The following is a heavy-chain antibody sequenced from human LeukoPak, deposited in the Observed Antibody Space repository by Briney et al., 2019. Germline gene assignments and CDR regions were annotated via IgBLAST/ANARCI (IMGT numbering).Heavy chain of an antibody. V-gene: IGHV3-48*01. J-gene: IGHJ4*02. CDR3: ARENRLYDILTGYYYYFDY. CDR2: ISSSSSTI. Sequence: PGGSLRLSCAASGFTFSSYSMNWVRQAPGKGLEWVSYISSSSSTIYYADSVKGRFTISRDNAKNSLYPQMNSLRAEDTAVYYCARENRLYDILTGYYYYFDYWGQGTLVTVSS. CDR1: GFTFSSYS. D-gene: IGHD3-9*01.